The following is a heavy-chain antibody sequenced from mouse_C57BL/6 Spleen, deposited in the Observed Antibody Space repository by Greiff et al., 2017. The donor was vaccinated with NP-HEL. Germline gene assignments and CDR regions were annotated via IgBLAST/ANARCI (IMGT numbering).Heavy chain of an antibody. CDR1: GYTFTSYW. CDR2: IDPSDSYT. Sequence: QVQLKQPGAELVRPGTSVKLSCKASGYTFTSYWMHWVKQRPGQGLEWIGVIDPSDSYTNYNQKFKGKATLTVDTSSSTAYMQLSSLTSEDSAVYYSARRGYGSRNYAMDYWGQGTSVTVSS. V-gene: IGHV1-59*01. CDR3: ARRGYGSRNYAMDY. J-gene: IGHJ4*01. D-gene: IGHD1-1*01.